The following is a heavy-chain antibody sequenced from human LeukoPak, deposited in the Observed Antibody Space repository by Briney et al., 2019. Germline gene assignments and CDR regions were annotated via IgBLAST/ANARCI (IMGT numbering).Heavy chain of an antibody. CDR1: GGSISTYY. J-gene: IGHJ3*02. V-gene: IGHV4-59*01. D-gene: IGHD6-6*01. CDR2: IYNSGAN. CDR3: ARRRTRPEAFDI. Sequence: SGTLSLICTVSGGSISTYYWTWIRQPPGKGLEWIGYIYNSGANKHNPSLGSRVITPVDMSKNQVSLRLSSVTAADTAIYYCARRRTRPEAFDIWGQGTMVT.